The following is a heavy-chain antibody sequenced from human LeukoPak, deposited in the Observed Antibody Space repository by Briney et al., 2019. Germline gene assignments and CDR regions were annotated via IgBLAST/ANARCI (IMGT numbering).Heavy chain of an antibody. CDR2: ISSDSSSI. D-gene: IGHD2-2*01. Sequence: PGGSLRLSCAASGFTFSIYSMNWVRQAQGKGLEWVSKISSDSSSIYYADSVKGRFTISRDNAKNSMYLQMHTLRAEDTAVYYCARERGYCTDTSCYGFDYWGQGILVTVSS. CDR1: GFTFSIYS. V-gene: IGHV3-48*01. J-gene: IGHJ4*02. CDR3: ARERGYCTDTSCYGFDY.